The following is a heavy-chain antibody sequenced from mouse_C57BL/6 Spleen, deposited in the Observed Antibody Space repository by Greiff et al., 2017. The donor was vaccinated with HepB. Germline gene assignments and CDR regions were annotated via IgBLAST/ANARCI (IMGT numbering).Heavy chain of an antibody. Sequence: EVQLQQSGPVLVKPGASVKMSCKASGYTFTDYYMNWVKQSHGKSLEWIGVINPYNGGTSYNQKFKGKATLTVDKSSSTAYMELNSLTSEDSAVYYCASGLGDCYYVVDYWGQGTTLTVSS. CDR2: INPYNGGT. CDR1: GYTFTDYY. J-gene: IGHJ2*01. V-gene: IGHV1-19*01. D-gene: IGHD2-3*01. CDR3: ASGLGDCYYVVDY.